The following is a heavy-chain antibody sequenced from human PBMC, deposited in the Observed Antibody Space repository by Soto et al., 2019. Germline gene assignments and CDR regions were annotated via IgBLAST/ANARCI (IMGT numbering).Heavy chain of an antibody. CDR3: VRDLNYKFFFDL. D-gene: IGHD3-10*01. CDR2: IHKTGTIT. J-gene: IGHJ4*02. V-gene: IGHV3-23*05. Sequence: EGHVVESGGDLVQPGDSLTLSCAASGFTFSTYAMSWVRQAPGKGLEWVSGIHKTGTITFYADSVKGRFTISRDNSKNTLYLHMRSLRDGDTAVYYCVRDLNYKFFFDLWGQVTLVTVSS. CDR1: GFTFSTYA.